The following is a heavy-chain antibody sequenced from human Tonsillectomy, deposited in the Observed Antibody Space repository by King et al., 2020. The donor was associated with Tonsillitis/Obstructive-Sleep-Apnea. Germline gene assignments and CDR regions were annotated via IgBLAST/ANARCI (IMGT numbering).Heavy chain of an antibody. D-gene: IGHD2-15*01. J-gene: IGHJ6*03. V-gene: IGHV4-34*01. CDR1: GGSFSGYY. CDR2: INHSGST. CDR3: ARGDILVVVAVNCYYYYMDV. Sequence: VQLQQWGAGLLKPSETLSLTCAVYGGSFSGYYWSWIRQPPGKGLEWIGEINHSGSTNYNPSLKSRFTRSVDTSKNQFSLKLSSVTAADTAVYYFARGDILVVVAVNCYYYYMDVWGKGTTVTVSS.